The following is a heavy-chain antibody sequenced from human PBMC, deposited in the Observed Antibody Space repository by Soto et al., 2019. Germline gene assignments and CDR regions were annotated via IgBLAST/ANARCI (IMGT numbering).Heavy chain of an antibody. V-gene: IGHV3-30*18. D-gene: IGHD3-10*01. CDR2: ISHDGSNK. CDR1: GFTFSSYG. CDR3: AKDLNSNWFGELLFSNFDY. Sequence: GGSLRLSCAASGFTFSSYGMHWVRQAPGKGLEWVAVISHDGSNKYYADSVKGRFTISRDNSKNTLYLQMNSLRAEDTAVYYCAKDLNSNWFGELLFSNFDYWGQGTLVTVSS. J-gene: IGHJ4*02.